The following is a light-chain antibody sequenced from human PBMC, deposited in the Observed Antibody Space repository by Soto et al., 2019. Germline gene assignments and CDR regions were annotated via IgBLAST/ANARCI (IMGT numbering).Light chain of an antibody. Sequence: DIQMTQSPSTLSASVGDRVTITCQASQSITRWLAWYQQKPGKAPKLLIYKASNLGGGVPSSFSGDGSGTELTLTNSSLQPEDSATYFCEQYNSYSSFGPGTKVGIK. CDR3: EQYNSYSS. CDR2: KAS. J-gene: IGKJ3*01. CDR1: QSITRW. V-gene: IGKV1-5*03.